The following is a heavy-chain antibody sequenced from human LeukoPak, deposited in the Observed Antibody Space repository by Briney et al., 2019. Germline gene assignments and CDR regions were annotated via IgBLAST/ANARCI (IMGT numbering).Heavy chain of an antibody. V-gene: IGHV3-66*01. CDR1: GFTVGSNY. Sequence: GGSLRLSCAASGFTVGSNYMSWVRQAPGKGLEWVSVIYSGGSTYYADSVKGRFTISRDNSKNTLYLQMNSLRAEDTAVYYCARDHVAGRWGFDYWGQGTLVTVSS. J-gene: IGHJ4*02. CDR3: ARDHVAGRWGFDY. D-gene: IGHD6-19*01. CDR2: IYSGGST.